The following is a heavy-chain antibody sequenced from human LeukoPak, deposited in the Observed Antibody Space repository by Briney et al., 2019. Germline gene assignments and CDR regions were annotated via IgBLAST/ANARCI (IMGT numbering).Heavy chain of an antibody. J-gene: IGHJ5*02. CDR3: ARPYYYDSRIDP. D-gene: IGHD3-22*01. V-gene: IGHV4-30-4*08. CDR2: MYYSGST. Sequence: WIRQAPGKGLEWIAYMYYSGSTYYNPSLKSRVTMSADTSKNQLSLKLSSVTAADTAVYYCARPYYYDSRIDPWGQGILVTVSS.